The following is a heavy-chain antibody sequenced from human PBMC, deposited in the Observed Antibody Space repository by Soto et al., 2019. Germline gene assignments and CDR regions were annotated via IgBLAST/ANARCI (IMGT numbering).Heavy chain of an antibody. V-gene: IGHV4-34*01. J-gene: IGHJ6*02. D-gene: IGHD2-2*01. Sequence: SETLSLTCAVYGGSFSGYYWSWIRQPPGKGLEWIGEINHSGSTNYNPSLKSRVTISVDTSTNQFSLKLSYVTAAATAVYYWARLSGDPDIVVVPAALYYYYGMDVWGQGTTVTVSS. CDR1: GGSFSGYY. CDR3: ARLSGDPDIVVVPAALYYYYGMDV. CDR2: INHSGST.